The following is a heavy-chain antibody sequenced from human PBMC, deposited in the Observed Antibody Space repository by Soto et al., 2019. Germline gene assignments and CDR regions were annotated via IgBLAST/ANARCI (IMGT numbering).Heavy chain of an antibody. D-gene: IGHD5-12*01. CDR1: GGSINTFY. CDR3: ARGGSYSAYNFAHGIQLWSFDF. Sequence: SETLSLTCTVSGGSINTFYWSWVRQPAGKGLEWIGRIFSSGSTSFNPSLESRVAMSVDTSKNHFSLNLSSVTAADMAVYYCARGGSYSAYNFAHGIQLWSFDFWGQGALVTVSS. V-gene: IGHV4-4*07. J-gene: IGHJ4*02. CDR2: IFSSGST.